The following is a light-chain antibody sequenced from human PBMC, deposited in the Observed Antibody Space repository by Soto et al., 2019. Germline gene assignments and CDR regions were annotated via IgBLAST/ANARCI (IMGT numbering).Light chain of an antibody. Sequence: EIVLTQSPGTLSLSPGERATLSCRASQSVSNNYLAWYQQKPGQAPRLLIYGASSRATGVPDRFSASGSGTDFTLTISRLEPEDVAVYYCQQYGRSPFTFGPGTKVDI. CDR1: QSVSNNY. CDR2: GAS. CDR3: QQYGRSPFT. J-gene: IGKJ3*01. V-gene: IGKV3-20*01.